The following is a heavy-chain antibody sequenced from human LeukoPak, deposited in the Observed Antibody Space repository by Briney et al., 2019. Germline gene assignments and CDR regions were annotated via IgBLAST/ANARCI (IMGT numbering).Heavy chain of an antibody. CDR3: EAGMDV. Sequence: PGGSLRLSCAASGFNLSRYGVHWVRQAPGKGLEWVAYVRFDGTRKYYKDCVKGRFTISRDNSKNTLDLQMNSLRTEDSAIYYCEAGMDVWGLGTTVTVSS. J-gene: IGHJ6*02. CDR2: VRFDGTRK. CDR1: GFNLSRYG. V-gene: IGHV3-30*02.